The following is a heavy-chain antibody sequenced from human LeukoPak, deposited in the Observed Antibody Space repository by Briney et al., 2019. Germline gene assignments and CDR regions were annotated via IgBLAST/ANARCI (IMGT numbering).Heavy chain of an antibody. CDR1: GGTFSSYA. D-gene: IGHD3-10*01. Sequence: ASVKVSCNASGGTFSSYAISWVRQAPGQGLEWMGRIIPIFGTANYAQKFQGRVTITADKSTSTAYMELSSLRSEDTAVYYCARGAVITMVRGVIFSWFDHWGQGTLVTVSS. J-gene: IGHJ5*02. CDR2: IIPIFGTA. V-gene: IGHV1-69*06. CDR3: ARGAVITMVRGVIFSWFDH.